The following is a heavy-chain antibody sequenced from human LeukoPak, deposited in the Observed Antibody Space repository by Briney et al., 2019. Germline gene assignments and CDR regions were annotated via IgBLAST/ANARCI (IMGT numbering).Heavy chain of an antibody. D-gene: IGHD2-2*01. V-gene: IGHV1-3*01. CDR2: IYAGNGNI. J-gene: IGHJ6*02. CDR1: GYTFTGYY. CDR3: ARGYCSSSSRYMDV. Sequence: ASVKVSCKVSGYTFTGYYFHWVRQAPGQGLEWMGWIYAGNGNIKYSQKFQGRVTITGDTSASTAYMELSSLRSEDTAVYYCARGYCSSSSRYMDVWGQGTTVTISS.